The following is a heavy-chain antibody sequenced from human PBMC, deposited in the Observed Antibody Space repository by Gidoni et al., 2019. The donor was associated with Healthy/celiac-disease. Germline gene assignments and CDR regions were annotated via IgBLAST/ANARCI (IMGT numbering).Heavy chain of an antibody. CDR2: ISSSSSYI. CDR3: ALSPGTEGGYYYDSSEDSMDV. Sequence: EVQLVESGGGLVKPGGSLRLSCAASGFTFSSYSMNWVRQAPGKGLEWGSSISSSSSYIDYADSVKGRFTISRDNAKNSLYLQMNSLRAEDTAVYYCALSPGTEGGYYYDSSEDSMDVWGQGTTVTVSS. CDR1: GFTFSSYS. D-gene: IGHD3-22*01. J-gene: IGHJ6*02. V-gene: IGHV3-21*01.